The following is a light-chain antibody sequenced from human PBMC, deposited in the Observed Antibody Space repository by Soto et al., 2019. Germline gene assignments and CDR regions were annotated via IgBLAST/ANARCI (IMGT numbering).Light chain of an antibody. V-gene: IGKV1-39*01. CDR1: QSISNY. CDR3: QQSYSSWAT. CDR2: AAS. Sequence: DIQMTQSPSSLSASVGERVTITCRARQSISNYLNWYQLKPGKVPKLLIYAASTLQTGVPSRFSGSGSGTDFTLTISSLQPEDSASYYCQQSYSSWATFGGGTKVEIK. J-gene: IGKJ4*01.